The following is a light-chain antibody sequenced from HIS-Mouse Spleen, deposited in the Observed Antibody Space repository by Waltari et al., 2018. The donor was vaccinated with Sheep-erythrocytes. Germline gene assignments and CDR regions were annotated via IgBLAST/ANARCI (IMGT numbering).Light chain of an antibody. J-gene: IGLJ3*02. CDR1: SSDVGSYNL. V-gene: IGLV2-23*01. CDR3: CSYAGSSTPWV. CDR2: EGS. Sequence: QSALTQPASVSGSPGQSITISCTGTSSDVGSYNLVSWYQQHPGKAPKLLIYEGSKLPSVVSKRFSRSKAGNTASLTISGLQAEDEADYYCCSYAGSSTPWVFGGGTKLTVL.